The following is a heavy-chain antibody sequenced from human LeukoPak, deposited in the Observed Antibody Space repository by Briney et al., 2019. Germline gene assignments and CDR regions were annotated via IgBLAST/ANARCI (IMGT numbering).Heavy chain of an antibody. D-gene: IGHD5-12*01. CDR1: GGSISSYC. V-gene: IGHV4-4*07. Sequence: SETLILTCTVSGGSISSYCWSWIRQPAEKGLEWIGRIYPSGSTNYNPSLKSRVTISIDKSKNQFSLKLTSVTAADTAVYYCARDRSGYSEYYFDYWGQETLVTVSS. CDR3: ARDRSGYSEYYFDY. J-gene: IGHJ4*02. CDR2: IYPSGST.